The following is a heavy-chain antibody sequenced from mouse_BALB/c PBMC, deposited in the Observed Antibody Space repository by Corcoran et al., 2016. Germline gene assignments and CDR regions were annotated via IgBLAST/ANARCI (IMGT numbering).Heavy chain of an antibody. CDR3: AIDGYYAMDY. J-gene: IGHJ4*01. D-gene: IGHD2-3*01. CDR2: INTHSGVP. CDR1: GYTFTTAG. Sequence: QIQLVQSGPELKKPGETVRISCKASGYTFTTAGMQWVQKMPGKGLKWIGWINTHSGVPKYAEDFKGRFAFSLETSASTAYLQISNLKNEDTATYFCAIDGYYAMDYWGQGTAVTVSS. V-gene: IGHV9-4*02.